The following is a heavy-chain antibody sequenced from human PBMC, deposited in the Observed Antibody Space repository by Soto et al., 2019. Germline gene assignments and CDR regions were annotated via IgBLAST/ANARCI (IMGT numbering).Heavy chain of an antibody. CDR3: ARDHHRYSGYDYVDY. D-gene: IGHD5-12*01. V-gene: IGHV3-11*05. Sequence: QVQLVESGGGLVKPGGSLRLSCVASGFTFSDYYMSWIRQAPGKGLEWVSYISSSSSYINYADSVKGRFTISRDNAKNSLYLQMNSLRAEDTAVYYCARDHHRYSGYDYVDYWGQGTLVTVSS. CDR1: GFTFSDYY. CDR2: ISSSSSYI. J-gene: IGHJ4*02.